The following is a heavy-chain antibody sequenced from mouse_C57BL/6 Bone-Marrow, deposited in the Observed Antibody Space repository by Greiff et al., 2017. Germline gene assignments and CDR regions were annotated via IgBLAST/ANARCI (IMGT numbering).Heavy chain of an antibody. CDR1: GYTFTSYW. CDR2: IDPSDSYT. CDR3: ARLGYGNYVAWFAY. Sequence: VQLQQPGAELVMPGASVKLSCKASGYTFTSYWMHWVKQRPGQGLEWIGEIDPSDSYTNYNQKFKGKSTLTVDKSSSTAYMQLSSLTSEDSAVYYSARLGYGNYVAWFAYWGQGTLVTVSA. J-gene: IGHJ3*01. V-gene: IGHV1-69*01. D-gene: IGHD2-10*02.